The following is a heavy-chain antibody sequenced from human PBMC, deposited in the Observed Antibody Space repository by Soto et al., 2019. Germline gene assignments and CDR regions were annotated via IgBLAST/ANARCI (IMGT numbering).Heavy chain of an antibody. J-gene: IGHJ4*02. CDR3: ARDAIAVTGTDY. Sequence: QVQLAQSGAEVKKPGSSVRVSCKTSGGTFSSYAIDWVRQAPGQGLEWMGEIIPIFGTANYAQNFQGRVTFTADASTSTAYMDLASLTSDDTAVYYCARDAIAVTGTDYWGQGTLVTVSS. V-gene: IGHV1-69*01. CDR1: GGTFSSYA. D-gene: IGHD6-19*01. CDR2: IIPIFGTA.